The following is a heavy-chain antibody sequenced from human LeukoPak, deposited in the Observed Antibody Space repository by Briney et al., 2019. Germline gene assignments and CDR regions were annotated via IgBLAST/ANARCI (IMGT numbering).Heavy chain of an antibody. CDR3: AREYDSSGFGWFDP. Sequence: ASVKVPCKASGYTFTGYYMHWVRQAPGQGLEWMGWINPNSGGTNYAQKFQGRVTMTRDTSISTAYMELSRLRSDDTAVYYCAREYDSSGFGWFDPWGQGTLVTVSS. CDR2: INPNSGGT. V-gene: IGHV1-2*02. J-gene: IGHJ5*02. CDR1: GYTFTGYY. D-gene: IGHD3-22*01.